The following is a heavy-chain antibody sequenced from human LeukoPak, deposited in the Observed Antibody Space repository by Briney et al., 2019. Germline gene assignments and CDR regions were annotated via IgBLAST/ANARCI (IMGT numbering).Heavy chain of an antibody. V-gene: IGHV1-46*01. CDR2: IIPSGGST. J-gene: IGHJ4*02. CDR3: ARGQDGYIYSDH. Sequence: ASVKVSCKASGYTFTSYNMHWGRQAPGQGLEWMGIIIPSGGSTAYAQKCQGRVTMTRDTSTSTVYMGLNSLRPEDTAVYYCARGQDGYIYSDHWGEGTLVTVSS. CDR1: GYTFTSYN. D-gene: IGHD5-12*01.